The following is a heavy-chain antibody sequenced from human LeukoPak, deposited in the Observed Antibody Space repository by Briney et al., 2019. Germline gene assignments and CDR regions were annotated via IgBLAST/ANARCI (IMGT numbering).Heavy chain of an antibody. CDR1: GFTFNEHS. J-gene: IGHJ4*02. V-gene: IGHV3-30-3*01. CDR2: ISYDGRKT. Sequence: GGSLRLSCAAPGFTFNEHSFHWVRQAPGKGLEWVAVISYDGRKTFYADSLKGRFTISRDNSKNTVYLYVNSLRSEDTAAYYCARDHSSGYIDYWGQGALVTVSP. D-gene: IGHD3-22*01. CDR3: ARDHSSGYIDY.